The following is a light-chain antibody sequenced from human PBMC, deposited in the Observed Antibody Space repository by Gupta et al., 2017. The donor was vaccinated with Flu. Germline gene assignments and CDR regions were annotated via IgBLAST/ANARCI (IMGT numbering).Light chain of an antibody. Sequence: DIQKTQSPSSLSASVGDRVTITCRASQSLSSYLNWYQQKSWKAPQLLIYAASSVQSGVPSRLSGSGSGTDFTLTISILPPEDFATYYCPQSYSTPRTFGQGTKVEIK. CDR1: QSLSSY. CDR2: AAS. CDR3: PQSYSTPRT. V-gene: IGKV1-39*01. J-gene: IGKJ1*01.